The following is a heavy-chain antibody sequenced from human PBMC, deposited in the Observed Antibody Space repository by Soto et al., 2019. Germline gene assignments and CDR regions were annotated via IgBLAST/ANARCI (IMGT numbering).Heavy chain of an antibody. D-gene: IGHD3-10*01. J-gene: IGHJ6*02. V-gene: IGHV3-23*01. Sequence: GGSLRLSCAASGFTFSSYAMSWVRQAPGKGLEWVSAISGSGGSTYYADSVRGRFTISRDNSKNTLYLQMNSLRAEDTAVYYCAKAVGLLWFGEFSYYYYGMDVWGQGTTVTVSS. CDR3: AKAVGLLWFGEFSYYYYGMDV. CDR1: GFTFSSYA. CDR2: ISGSGGST.